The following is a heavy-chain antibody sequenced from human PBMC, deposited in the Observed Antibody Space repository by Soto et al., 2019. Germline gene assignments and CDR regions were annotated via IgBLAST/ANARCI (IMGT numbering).Heavy chain of an antibody. D-gene: IGHD5-12*01. CDR1: GFSFSSFS. Sequence: GGSLRLSCAASGFSFSSFSMNWVRQAPGKGLECVAYISSGSAIIYYADSVKGRFTISRDDAKNSLYLQMSSLRDEDTAVYYCAREVGYNSEKNFAYWGQGTLVTVSS. CDR3: AREVGYNSEKNFAY. J-gene: IGHJ4*02. V-gene: IGHV3-48*02. CDR2: ISSGSAII.